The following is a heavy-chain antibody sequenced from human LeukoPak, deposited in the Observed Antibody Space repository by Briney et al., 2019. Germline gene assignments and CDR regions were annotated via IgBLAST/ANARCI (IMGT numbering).Heavy chain of an antibody. J-gene: IGHJ6*02. CDR2: IWYDGSNK. CDR1: GFTFSSYG. Sequence: GGSLRLSCAASGFTFSSYGVHWVRQAPGKGLEWVAVIWYDGSNKYYADSVKGRFTISRDNSKNTLYLQMDSLRAEDTAVYYCARDGLLGYGMDVWGQGTTVTVSS. V-gene: IGHV3-33*01. CDR3: ARDGLLGYGMDV. D-gene: IGHD2/OR15-2a*01.